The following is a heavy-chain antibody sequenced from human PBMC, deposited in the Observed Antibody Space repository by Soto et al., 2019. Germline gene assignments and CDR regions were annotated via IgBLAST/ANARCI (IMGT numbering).Heavy chain of an antibody. J-gene: IGHJ6*02. D-gene: IGHD6-19*01. CDR1: RFTFSNYH. Sequence: GGSLRLSCAASRFTFSNYHMHWVRQAPGKGLEWVALISYDGSDKSYADSVKGRFASSRDNSKNTLYLQMNSLRAEDTAVYYCAKDHSSWYEGYYYYGMDVWGQGTTVTVSS. CDR3: AKDHSSWYEGYYYYGMDV. V-gene: IGHV3-30*18. CDR2: ISYDGSDK.